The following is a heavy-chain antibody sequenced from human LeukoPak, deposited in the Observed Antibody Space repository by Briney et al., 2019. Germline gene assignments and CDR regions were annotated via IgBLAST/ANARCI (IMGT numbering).Heavy chain of an antibody. CDR2: IHPADSDT. Sequence: GESLKISCQGSGYSFNTYWIGWVRQMPGKGLEWMGIIHPADSDTRYSPSFQSQVTISADKSIGTTYLQWSSLKASDTAMYYCATRPYYDGSGSYWLYWGQGTLVTVSS. J-gene: IGHJ4*02. CDR1: GYSFNTYW. D-gene: IGHD3-22*01. CDR3: ATRPYYDGSGSYWLY. V-gene: IGHV5-51*01.